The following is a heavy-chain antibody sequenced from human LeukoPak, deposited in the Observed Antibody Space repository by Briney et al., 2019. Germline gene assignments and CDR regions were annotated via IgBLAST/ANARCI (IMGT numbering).Heavy chain of an antibody. D-gene: IGHD5-18*01. Sequence: SVKASCKASGGTFSSYAISWVRQAPGQGLEWMGGIIPIFGTANYAQKFQGRVTITTDESTSTAYMELSSLRSEDTAVYYCASTPGGYSYGDFDYWGQGTLVTVSS. CDR3: ASTPGGYSYGDFDY. V-gene: IGHV1-69*05. CDR2: IIPIFGTA. J-gene: IGHJ4*02. CDR1: GGTFSSYA.